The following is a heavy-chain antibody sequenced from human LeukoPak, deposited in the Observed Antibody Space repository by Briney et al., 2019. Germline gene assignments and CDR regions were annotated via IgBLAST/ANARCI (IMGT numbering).Heavy chain of an antibody. CDR2: ISWNSGSI. CDR3: AKGYCSSTSCSMDY. Sequence: PGGSLRLSCAASGFTFDDYAMHWVRQAPGKGLEWVSGISWNSGSIGYADSVKGRFTISRDNAKNSLYLQMNSLRAEDTALYYCAKGYCSSTSCSMDYWGQGTLVTVSS. V-gene: IGHV3-9*01. J-gene: IGHJ4*02. D-gene: IGHD2-2*01. CDR1: GFTFDDYA.